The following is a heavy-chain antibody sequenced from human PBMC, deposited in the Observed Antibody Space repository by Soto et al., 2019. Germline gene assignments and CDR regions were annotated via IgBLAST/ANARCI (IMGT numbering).Heavy chain of an antibody. J-gene: IGHJ5*01. CDR1: GFTFSSYS. CDR3: ARGSRAGTTTFDS. V-gene: IGHV3-21*01. Sequence: EVQLVESGGGLVKPGGSLRLSCAASGFTFSSYSMNWVRQAPGKGLEWVSSISSSSSYIYYADSVKGRFTISRDNAKNSLYLQMNSLRAEDTAVYYCARGSRAGTTTFDSWGQGTLVTVSS. D-gene: IGHD1-7*01. CDR2: ISSSSSYI.